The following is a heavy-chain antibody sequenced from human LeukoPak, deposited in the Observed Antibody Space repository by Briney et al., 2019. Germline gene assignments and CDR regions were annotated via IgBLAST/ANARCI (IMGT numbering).Heavy chain of an antibody. CDR1: GRSISSGDYY. V-gene: IGHV4-30-4*08. Sequence: SETLSLTCTVSGRSISSGDYYWRWIRQPPGKGLEWIGYIYYSGSTYYNPSLKSRVTISVDTSKNQFSLKLSSVTAADTAVYYCARDRGYGNYVSGIWGQGTMVTVSS. CDR2: IYYSGST. J-gene: IGHJ3*02. CDR3: ARDRGYGNYVSGI. D-gene: IGHD4-11*01.